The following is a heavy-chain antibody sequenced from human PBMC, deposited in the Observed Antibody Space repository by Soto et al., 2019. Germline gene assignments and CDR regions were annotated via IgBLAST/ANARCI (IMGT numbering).Heavy chain of an antibody. CDR2: ISSSGSTI. CDR3: ARVQMEWFGESPGYYGMDV. D-gene: IGHD3-10*01. J-gene: IGHJ6*02. Sequence: VGSLRLSCAASGFTFSSYEMNWVRQAPGKGLEWVSYISSSGSTIYYADSVKGRFTISRDNAKNSLYLQMNSLRAEDTAVYYCARVQMEWFGESPGYYGMDVWGQGTTVTVSS. V-gene: IGHV3-48*03. CDR1: GFTFSSYE.